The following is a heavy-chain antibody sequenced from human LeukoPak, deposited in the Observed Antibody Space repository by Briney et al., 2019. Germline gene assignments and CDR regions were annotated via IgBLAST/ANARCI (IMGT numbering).Heavy chain of an antibody. CDR3: ARDCSGGSCEHY. D-gene: IGHD2-15*01. V-gene: IGHV1-2*02. J-gene: IGHJ4*02. CDR1: GYTFTGYY. Sequence: ASVKVSCKASGYTFTGYYMHWVRQAPGQGPEWMGWINPNSGGTNYAQKFQGRVTMTRDTSISTAYMELSRLRSDDTAVYYCARDCSGGSCEHYWGQGTLVTVSS. CDR2: INPNSGGT.